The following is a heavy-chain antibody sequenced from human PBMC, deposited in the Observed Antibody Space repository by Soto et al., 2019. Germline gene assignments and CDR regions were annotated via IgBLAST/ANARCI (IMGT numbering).Heavy chain of an antibody. CDR1: GFTFSSYA. Sequence: GSLRLSCAASGFTFSSYAMHWVRQAPGKGLEWVAVISYDGSNKYYADSVKGRFTISRDNSKNTLYLQMNSLRAEDTAVYYCARSPRLYTIFGPFDYWGQGTLVTVSS. V-gene: IGHV3-30-3*01. CDR3: ARSPRLYTIFGPFDY. CDR2: ISYDGSNK. J-gene: IGHJ4*02. D-gene: IGHD3-3*01.